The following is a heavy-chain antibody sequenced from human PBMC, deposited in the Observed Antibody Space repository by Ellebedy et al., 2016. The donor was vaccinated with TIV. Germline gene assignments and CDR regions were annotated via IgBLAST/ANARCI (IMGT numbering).Heavy chain of an antibody. V-gene: IGHV3-9*01. J-gene: IGHJ6*02. CDR3: GKDLTPGGLEV. Sequence: SLKISCAGSGFTFDDYAMHWARQAPGKGLEWVSGIYLAHGGTDYADSVRGRFTISRDNAKNSLYLQMNSLRVEDTAVYYCGKDLTPGGLEVWGQGTTVTVSS. CDR2: IYLAHGGT. D-gene: IGHD2-2*01. CDR1: GFTFDDYA.